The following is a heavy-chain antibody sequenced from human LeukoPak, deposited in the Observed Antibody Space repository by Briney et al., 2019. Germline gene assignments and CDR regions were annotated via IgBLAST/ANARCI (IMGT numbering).Heavy chain of an antibody. D-gene: IGHD5-12*01. CDR1: GFTFDDYA. Sequence: PGGSLRLSCAASGFTFDDYAMHWVRQAPGKGLEWVSGISWNSGSIGYADSVKGRFTISRDNAKNSLYLQMNSLRAEDTDLYYCAKDKGGYVFDYWGQGTLVTVSS. V-gene: IGHV3-9*01. CDR2: ISWNSGSI. CDR3: AKDKGGYVFDY. J-gene: IGHJ4*02.